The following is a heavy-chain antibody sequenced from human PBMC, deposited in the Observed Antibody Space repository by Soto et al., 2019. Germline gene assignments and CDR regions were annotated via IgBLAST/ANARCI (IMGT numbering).Heavy chain of an antibody. J-gene: IGHJ4*02. V-gene: IGHV5-10-1*01. CDR1: GYSFAGYW. D-gene: IGHD3-22*01. CDR2: IDPSDSQT. Sequence: GESLKISCKGSGYSFAGYWITWVRQKPGKGLEWMGRIDPSDSQTYYSPSFRGHVTISVTKSITTVFLQWSSLRASDTAMYYCARQIYDSDTGPNFQYYFDSWGRGTQVTVSS. CDR3: ARQIYDSDTGPNFQYYFDS.